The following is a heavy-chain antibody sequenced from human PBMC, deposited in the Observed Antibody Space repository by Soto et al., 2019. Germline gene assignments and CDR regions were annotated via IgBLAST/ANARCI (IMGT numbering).Heavy chain of an antibody. J-gene: IGHJ6*02. Sequence: GGSLRLSCVASGFTFSSYWMSWVRQAPGKGLEWVANIKQDGSEKYYVDSVKDRFTISRDNAKNSLYLQMNSLRAEDSAVYYCARVYPGSAWPYHYYRMDVWGQGTTVTVS. CDR3: ARVYPGSAWPYHYYRMDV. V-gene: IGHV3-7*01. CDR2: IKQDGSEK. CDR1: GFTFSSYW. D-gene: IGHD6-19*01.